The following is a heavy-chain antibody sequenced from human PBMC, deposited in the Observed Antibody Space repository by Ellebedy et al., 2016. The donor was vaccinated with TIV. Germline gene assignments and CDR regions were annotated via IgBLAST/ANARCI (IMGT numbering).Heavy chain of an antibody. CDR2: VTPSGGN. V-gene: IGHV4-39*07. J-gene: IGHJ4*02. CDR3: AGHPYDFDS. D-gene: IGHD4-17*01. Sequence: SETLSLTCTVSGGSISSSSYYWGWIRQPPGKGLEWIGEVTPSGGNNFNPSLKSRVTISLDTSKRQISLKVNSVTASDTAVYYCAGHPYDFDSWGQGTLVTVSS. CDR1: GGSISSSSYY.